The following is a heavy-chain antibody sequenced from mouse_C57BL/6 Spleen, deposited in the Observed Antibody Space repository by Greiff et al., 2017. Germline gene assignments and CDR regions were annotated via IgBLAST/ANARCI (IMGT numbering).Heavy chain of an antibody. V-gene: IGHV1-22*01. J-gene: IGHJ1*03. CDR1: GYTFTDYN. CDR3: AYYGSSYGYFDV. CDR2: INPNNGGT. D-gene: IGHD1-1*01. Sequence: VQLKESGPELVKPGASVKMSCKASGYTFTDYNMHWVKQSHGKSLEWIGYINPNNGGTSYNQKFKGKATLTVNKSSSTAYMELRSLTSEDSAVYYCAYYGSSYGYFDVWGTGTTVTVSS.